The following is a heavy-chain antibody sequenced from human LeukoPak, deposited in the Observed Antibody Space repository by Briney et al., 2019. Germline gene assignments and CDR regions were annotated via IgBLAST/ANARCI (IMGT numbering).Heavy chain of an antibody. D-gene: IGHD3-16*01. CDR2: IKQDGSEK. J-gene: IGHJ4*02. Sequence: GGSLRLSCAASGFTFLSYGMHWVRQAPGKGLEWVANIKQDGSEKYYVDSVKGRFTISRDNAKNSLYLQMNSLRAEDTGVYYCARDYYHSIDYWGQGTLVTVSS. V-gene: IGHV3-7*01. CDR1: GFTFLSYG. CDR3: ARDYYHSIDY.